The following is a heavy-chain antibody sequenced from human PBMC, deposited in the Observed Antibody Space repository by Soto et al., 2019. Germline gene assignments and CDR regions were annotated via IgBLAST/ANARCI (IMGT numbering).Heavy chain of an antibody. D-gene: IGHD3-10*01. CDR3: ARSNYFGSGCYPRWCDP. V-gene: IGHV1-46*03. Sequence: QVQLVQSGAEVKKPGASVKVSCKASGYTFTSYYMHWVRQAPGQGLEWMGIINPSGGSTNYTKKFQGRVTRPRDTATNTGYIELRSLRSEDTAVYYCARSNYFGSGCYPRWCDPWGQGTRVMVAS. CDR1: GYTFTSYY. J-gene: IGHJ5*02. CDR2: INPSGGST.